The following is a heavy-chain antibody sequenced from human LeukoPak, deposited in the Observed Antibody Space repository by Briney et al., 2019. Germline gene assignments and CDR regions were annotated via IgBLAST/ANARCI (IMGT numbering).Heavy chain of an antibody. D-gene: IGHD6-13*01. V-gene: IGHV3-30*18. CDR1: GVNFSSYC. CDR3: AKGGGTNSWYVIEY. CDR2: VSFGGSNK. Sequence: PGGSLTLSCAASGVNFSSYCMHWVRQAPGKGLEWVGVVSFGGSNKYHTASAQGRVTISRDKSKTTMYLQMDSLRAEATAVYYCAKGGGTNSWYVIEYWGQGTLVTVSS. J-gene: IGHJ4*02.